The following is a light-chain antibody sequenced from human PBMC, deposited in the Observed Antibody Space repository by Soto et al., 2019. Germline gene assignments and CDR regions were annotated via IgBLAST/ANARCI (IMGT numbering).Light chain of an antibody. V-gene: IGKV3-15*01. Sequence: EIVLTQSPATLSVSPGDRATLSCRASQNINSALAWYQQKPGQAPRLLIYGASTRATAIADRFSASGSGTDFTLTISSLQSEDSAVYYCQQYHYWWTFGQGTKVEIK. CDR3: QQYHYWWT. CDR1: QNINSA. CDR2: GAS. J-gene: IGKJ1*01.